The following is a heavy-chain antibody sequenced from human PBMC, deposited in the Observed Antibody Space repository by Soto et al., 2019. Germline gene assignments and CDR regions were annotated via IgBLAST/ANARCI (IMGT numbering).Heavy chain of an antibody. Sequence: GKSLKISCKGSGYSFTSYWIGWVRQMPGKGLEWMGIIYPGDSDTRYSPSFQGQVTISADKSISTAYLQWSSLKASDTAMYYCARKTAADTHAFDIWGQGTMVTVSS. CDR1: GYSFTSYW. CDR3: ARKTAADTHAFDI. D-gene: IGHD6-13*01. J-gene: IGHJ3*02. CDR2: IYPGDSDT. V-gene: IGHV5-51*03.